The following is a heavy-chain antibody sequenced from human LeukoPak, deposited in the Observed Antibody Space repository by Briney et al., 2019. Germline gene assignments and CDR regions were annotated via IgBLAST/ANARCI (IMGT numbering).Heavy chain of an antibody. CDR3: AKSYSNYFDY. J-gene: IGHJ4*02. Sequence: GGSLRLSCAASGFTFSSYWMSWVRQAPGKGLEWVAVIWYDGSKKSYADSVKGRFTISRDNSKNTLYLQMNSLRAEDTAVYYCAKSYSNYFDYWGQGTLVTVSS. CDR1: GFTFSSYW. D-gene: IGHD4-11*01. CDR2: IWYDGSKK. V-gene: IGHV3-33*06.